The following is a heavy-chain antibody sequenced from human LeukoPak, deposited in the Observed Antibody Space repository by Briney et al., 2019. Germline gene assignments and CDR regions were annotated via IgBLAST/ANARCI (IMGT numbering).Heavy chain of an antibody. CDR1: GFTFSSYA. V-gene: IGHV3-23*01. CDR3: ARVGGYDYAFDFDY. J-gene: IGHJ4*02. D-gene: IGHD5-12*01. Sequence: PGGSLRLSCAASGFTFSSYAMRWVRPAPGKGLEWVSAISGSGGSTYYADSVKGRFTISRDNSKNTLYLQMNSLRAEDTAVYYCARVGGYDYAFDFDYWGQGTLVTVSS. CDR2: ISGSGGST.